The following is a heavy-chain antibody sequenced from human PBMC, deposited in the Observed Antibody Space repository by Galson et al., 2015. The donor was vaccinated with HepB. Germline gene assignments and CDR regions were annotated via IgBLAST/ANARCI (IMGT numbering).Heavy chain of an antibody. V-gene: IGHV3-7*03. CDR3: ARAGQWPVPYGMDV. D-gene: IGHD6-19*01. CDR2: IKQDGSEK. CDR1: GFTFSSYW. Sequence: SLRLSCAASGFTFSSYWMSWVRQAPGKGLEWVANIKQDGSEKYYVDSVKGRFTISRDNAMNSLYLQLNSLRAEDTAVYYCARAGQWPVPYGMDVWGQGTTVTVSS. J-gene: IGHJ6*02.